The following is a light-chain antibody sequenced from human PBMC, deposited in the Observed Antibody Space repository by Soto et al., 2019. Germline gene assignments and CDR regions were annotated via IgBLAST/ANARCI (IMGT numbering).Light chain of an antibody. V-gene: IGKV3-20*01. CDR3: QHFVNSLTWT. CDR2: GAS. J-gene: IGKJ1*01. Sequence: EIVFAHSSVTLSFSPVERATLSRRARQSVSSTYLIWYQQKPGQAPRLLIYGASSRATGVPDRFSGGGSGTDFTLTISRLEPEDFAVYYCQHFVNSLTWTFGQGTKVDIK. CDR1: QSVSSTY.